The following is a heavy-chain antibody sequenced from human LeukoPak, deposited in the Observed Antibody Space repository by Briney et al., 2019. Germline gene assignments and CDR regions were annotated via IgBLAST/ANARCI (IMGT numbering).Heavy chain of an antibody. CDR3: ARPSHDYGADAFDI. V-gene: IGHV5-51*01. CDR2: IYPGDSDT. CDR1: GNSFSTNW. J-gene: IGHJ3*02. D-gene: IGHD4-17*01. Sequence: GESLKISCRASGNSFSTNWIGWVRQMPGKGLEWMGVIYPGDSDTRYSPSFQGQVTISADKSISTAYLQWSSLKASDTAMYYCARPSHDYGADAFDIWGQGTMVTVSS.